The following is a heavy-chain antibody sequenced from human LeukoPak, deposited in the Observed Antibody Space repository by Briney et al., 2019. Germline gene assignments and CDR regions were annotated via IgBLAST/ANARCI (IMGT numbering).Heavy chain of an antibody. CDR2: ISCDGGDT. CDR3: ASTGRYSYGLSWFDP. V-gene: IGHV3-20*04. J-gene: IGHJ5*02. D-gene: IGHD5-18*01. CDR1: GFTFDDYA. Sequence: GGSLRLSCAVSGFTFDDYAMSWVRQAPGKGLEWVSGISCDGGDTYYADSVKGRFTISRDNAKNTLYLQMNSLRAEDTALYYGASTGRYSYGLSWFDPWGQGTLVTVSS.